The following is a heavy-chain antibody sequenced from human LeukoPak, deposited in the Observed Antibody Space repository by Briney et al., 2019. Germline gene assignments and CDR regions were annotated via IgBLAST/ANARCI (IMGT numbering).Heavy chain of an antibody. V-gene: IGHV3-23*01. CDR1: GFTFSSYT. CDR3: ATNPYFDY. D-gene: IGHD1-14*01. Sequence: GTSLRLSCAASGFTFSSYTMTWVRQVPGKGLEWVSAISDRGSSAYYADSVKGRFAISRDNSESTLYLQMNSLRAEDTAVYYCATNPYFDYWGQGTLVTVSS. CDR2: ISDRGSSA. J-gene: IGHJ4*02.